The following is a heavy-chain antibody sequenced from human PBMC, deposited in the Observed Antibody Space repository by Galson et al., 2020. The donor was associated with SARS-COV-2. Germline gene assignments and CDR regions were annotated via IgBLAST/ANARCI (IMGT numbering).Heavy chain of an antibody. Sequence: LTSRTEENTSDRQSPSHIPDSVSSISNNGGSTYYADSVKGRFTISRDNSKNTLYLQMNSLRAEDTAVYYCAKSDPGWLLFTFDSWGQGTL. J-gene: IGHJ4*02. CDR1: LTSRTEE. D-gene: IGHD5-12*01. V-gene: IGHV3-23*01. CDR2: ISNNGGST. CDR3: AKSDPGWLLFTFDS.